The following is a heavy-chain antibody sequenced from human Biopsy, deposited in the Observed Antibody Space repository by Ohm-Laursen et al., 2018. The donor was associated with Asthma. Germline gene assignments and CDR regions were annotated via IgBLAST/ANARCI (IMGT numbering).Heavy chain of an antibody. CDR3: ARAVDYSHYDGIDF. Sequence: SVQVSCKTSGYTFHSAGISWVRQAPGQGLEWMGWISVYNGNTKVAQKLQDRVTMITDTSTSTAYMELRSLRSDDTAVYFCARAVDYSHYDGIDFWGQGSTVTVS. V-gene: IGHV1-18*01. CDR1: GYTFHSAG. D-gene: IGHD3-22*01. J-gene: IGHJ6*02. CDR2: ISVYNGNT.